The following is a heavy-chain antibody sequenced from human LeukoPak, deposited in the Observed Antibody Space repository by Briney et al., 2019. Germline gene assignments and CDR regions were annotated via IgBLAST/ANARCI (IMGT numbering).Heavy chain of an antibody. CDR1: GGSFSGYY. V-gene: IGHV4-34*01. CDR3: ARESQWLPNSPLDY. J-gene: IGHJ4*02. CDR2: INHSGST. Sequence: PSETLSLTCSVYGGSFSGYYWSWLRQPPGKGLAWIGEINHSGSTNYNPSLKRRVTISVDTSKNQFSLKLSSVTAADTAVYYCARESQWLPNSPLDYWGQGTLVTVSS. D-gene: IGHD3-22*01.